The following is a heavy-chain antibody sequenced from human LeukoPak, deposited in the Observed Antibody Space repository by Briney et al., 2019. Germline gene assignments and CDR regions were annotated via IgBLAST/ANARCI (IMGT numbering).Heavy chain of an antibody. CDR2: INPNSGGT. D-gene: IGHD2-15*01. J-gene: IGHJ4*02. V-gene: IGHV1-2*02. CDR1: GYAFTGYY. CDR3: ARSQDIVVVIVALSL. Sequence: ASVKVSCKASGYAFTGYYMHWVRQAPGQGLEWMGWINPNSGGTNYAQKFQGRVTMTRDTSISTAYMELSRLRSDDTAVYYCARSQDIVVVIVALSLWGQGTLVTVSS.